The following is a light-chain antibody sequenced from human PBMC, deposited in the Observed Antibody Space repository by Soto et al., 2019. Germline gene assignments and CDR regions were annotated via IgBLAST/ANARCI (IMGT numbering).Light chain of an antibody. J-gene: IGKJ2*01. Sequence: ESVLTQSPGSLSLSPGERATLSCRASQTVNSKFLNWYQHKPGQAPRLLIYGASIRATGIPDRFSGSRSGADFTLNITRLEPEDFSVYFCQQFDDSRPAFTFGQGTKLEI. CDR1: QTVNSKF. CDR3: QQFDDSRPAFT. V-gene: IGKV3-20*01. CDR2: GAS.